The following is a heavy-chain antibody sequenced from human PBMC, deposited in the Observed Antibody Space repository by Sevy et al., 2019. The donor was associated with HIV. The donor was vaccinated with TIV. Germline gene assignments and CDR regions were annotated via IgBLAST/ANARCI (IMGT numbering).Heavy chain of an antibody. Sequence: GGSLRLSCAASGFIFSDHYMDWVRQAPGKGLEWVGCTRNRANSFSTEYAASVKGRFTISRDDSRNSVYLQMNSLKTEDTAVYYCVRVGHSSGSGRPFDFWGQGTLVTVSS. CDR2: TRNRANSFST. D-gene: IGHD6-25*01. V-gene: IGHV3-72*01. J-gene: IGHJ4*02. CDR3: VRVGHSSGSGRPFDF. CDR1: GFIFSDHY.